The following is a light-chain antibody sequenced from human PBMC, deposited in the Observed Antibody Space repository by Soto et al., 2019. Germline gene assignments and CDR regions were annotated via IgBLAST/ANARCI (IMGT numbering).Light chain of an antibody. V-gene: IGKV3-20*01. Sequence: EIVLTQSPGTLSLSPGERATLSCRASQSVYLNALAWYQQKPGQTPRLLIYGASRRATGISDRFSGSGSGTDFSLTISRLEPEDFAVYYCQQYAGSPPFTFGPGTKVDIK. CDR1: QSVYLNA. CDR3: QQYAGSPPFT. J-gene: IGKJ3*01. CDR2: GAS.